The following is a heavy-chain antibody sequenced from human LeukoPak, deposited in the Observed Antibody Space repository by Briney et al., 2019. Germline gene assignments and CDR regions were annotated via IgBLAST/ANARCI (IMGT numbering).Heavy chain of an antibody. D-gene: IGHD6-13*01. CDR1: GYTFTSYG. V-gene: IGHV1-18*01. CDR3: ARSRKGIAAADPYYYYGMDV. Sequence: ASVKVSCKASGYTFTSYGISWVRQAPGQGLEWMGWISAYNGNTNYAQKLQGRVTMTTDTSTSTAYMELRSLRSDDTAVYYCARSRKGIAAADPYYYYGMDVWGQGTTVTVSS. J-gene: IGHJ6*02. CDR2: ISAYNGNT.